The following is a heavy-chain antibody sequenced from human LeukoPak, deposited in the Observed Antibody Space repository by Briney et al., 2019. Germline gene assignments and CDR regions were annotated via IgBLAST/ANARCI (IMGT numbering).Heavy chain of an antibody. CDR1: GFSLITRGVG. CDR3: AHVVITFGGVIGDEAFDF. V-gene: IGHV2-5*02. J-gene: IGHJ3*01. CDR2: IYWDDDK. Sequence: SGPTLVKPTQTLTLTCTFSGFSLITRGVGVGWIRQPPGKALEWLAVIYWDDDKRYSPSLKSRLTITKDTPKNQVVLTLTNMDPVDTATYYCAHVVITFGGVIGDEAFDFWGQGTMVTVSS. D-gene: IGHD3-16*02.